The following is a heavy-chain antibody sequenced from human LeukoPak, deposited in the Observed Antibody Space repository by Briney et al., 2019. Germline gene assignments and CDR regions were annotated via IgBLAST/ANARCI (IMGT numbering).Heavy chain of an antibody. D-gene: IGHD5-18*01. CDR1: GFTFSSYG. CDR3: AKDSLWIYSYN. V-gene: IGHV3-23*01. CDR2: ISGSGGST. J-gene: IGHJ4*02. Sequence: QSGGSLRLSCAASGFTFSSYGMSWVRQAPGKGLEWVSAISGSGGSTYYADSVKGRFTISRDNSKNTLYLQMNSLRAEDTAVCYCAKDSLWIYSYNWGQGTLVTVSS.